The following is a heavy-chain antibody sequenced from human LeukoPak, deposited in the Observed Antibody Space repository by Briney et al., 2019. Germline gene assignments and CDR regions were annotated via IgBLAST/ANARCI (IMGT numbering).Heavy chain of an antibody. J-gene: IGHJ4*02. D-gene: IGHD2-2*01. V-gene: IGHV1-69*04. CDR2: IIPILGIA. CDR1: GGTFSSYA. Sequence: SVKVSCKASGGTFSSYAISWVRQAPGQGLEWMGRIIPILGIANYAQKFQGRVTITADKSTSTAYMELSSLRSEDTAVYYCAREYCSSTSCYAEAFPFDYWGQGTLVTVSS. CDR3: AREYCSSTSCYAEAFPFDY.